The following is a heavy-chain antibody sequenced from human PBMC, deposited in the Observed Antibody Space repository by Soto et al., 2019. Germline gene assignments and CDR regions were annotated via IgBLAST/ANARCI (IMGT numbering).Heavy chain of an antibody. CDR2: IYYSGRT. CDR1: GESISSSAYY. Sequence: SETLSLTCIVSGESISSSAYYWGWIRQPPGKGLEWIGSIYYSGRTYYNPSFKSRVTISIDTSKNQFSLKLSSVTATDTAVYYCARQRTTVVTQAYFDHWGQGALVTVSS. V-gene: IGHV4-39*01. CDR3: ARQRTTVVTQAYFDH. J-gene: IGHJ4*02. D-gene: IGHD2-21*02.